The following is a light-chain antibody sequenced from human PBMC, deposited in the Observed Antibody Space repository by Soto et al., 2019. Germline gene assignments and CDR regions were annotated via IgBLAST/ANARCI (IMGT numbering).Light chain of an antibody. CDR1: SSDIGAYNH. CDR2: SVS. CDR3: ISYTVSRSYV. V-gene: IGLV2-14*01. J-gene: IGLJ1*01. Sequence: QAASVSGSPGQSITISCSGSSSDIGAYNHVAWFQQFPGKTPKLVIYSVSDRPSGVSYRFSGSKSGNTASLTISGLQADDEADYYCISYTVSRSYVFGTGTKLTVL.